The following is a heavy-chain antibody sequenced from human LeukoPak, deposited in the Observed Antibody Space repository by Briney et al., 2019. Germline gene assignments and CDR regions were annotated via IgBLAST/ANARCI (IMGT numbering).Heavy chain of an antibody. CDR3: ARAISSSWWEHYGMDV. J-gene: IGHJ6*02. D-gene: IGHD6-13*01. CDR1: GFTFSSYS. Sequence: PGGSLRLSCAASGFTFSSYSMNWVRQAPGKGLEWVSVIYSGDSTYYADSVKGRFTISRDNSKNTLYLQMNSLRAEDTAVYYCARAISSSWWEHYGMDVWGQGTTVTVSS. V-gene: IGHV3-53*01. CDR2: IYSGDST.